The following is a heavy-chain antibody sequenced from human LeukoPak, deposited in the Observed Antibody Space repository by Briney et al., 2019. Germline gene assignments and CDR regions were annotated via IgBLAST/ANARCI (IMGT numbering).Heavy chain of an antibody. Sequence: SETLSLTCNVSGGSINSYYWSWIRQPPGKGLEWIGYIYYSGSTNYNPSLKSRVTISVDTSKNQFSLKLSSVTAADTAVYYCARGSPICSSTSCYVNWFDPWGQGTLVTVSS. CDR3: ARGSPICSSTSCYVNWFDP. V-gene: IGHV4-59*01. D-gene: IGHD2-2*01. CDR1: GGSINSYY. J-gene: IGHJ5*02. CDR2: IYYSGST.